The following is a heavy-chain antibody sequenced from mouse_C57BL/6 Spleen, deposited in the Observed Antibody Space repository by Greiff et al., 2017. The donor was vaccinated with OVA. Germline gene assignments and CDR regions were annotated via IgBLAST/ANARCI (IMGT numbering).Heavy chain of an antibody. CDR3: ARSPTVVATRYFDV. Sequence: QVQLQQSGAELVMPGASVKLSCKASGYTFTSYWMHWVKQRPGQGLEWIGEIDPSDSYTNYNQKFKGKSTLTVDKSSSTAYMQLSSLTSEDSAVYYCARSPTVVATRYFDVWGTGTTVTVSS. J-gene: IGHJ1*03. D-gene: IGHD1-1*01. CDR1: GYTFTSYW. CDR2: IDPSDSYT. V-gene: IGHV1-69*01.